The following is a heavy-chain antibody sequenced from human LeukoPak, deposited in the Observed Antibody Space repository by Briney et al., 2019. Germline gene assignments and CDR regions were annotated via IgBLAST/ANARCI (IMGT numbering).Heavy chain of an antibody. CDR2: IIPIFGTA. CDR3: ARDIDGGWAFDP. D-gene: IGHD2-15*01. Sequence: ASVKVSCKASGGTFSSYAISWVRQAPGQGLEWMGGIIPIFGTANYAQKFQGRVTITADKSTSTAYMELSSLRSEDTAVYYCARDIDGGWAFDPWGQGTLVTVSA. J-gene: IGHJ5*02. V-gene: IGHV1-69*06. CDR1: GGTFSSYA.